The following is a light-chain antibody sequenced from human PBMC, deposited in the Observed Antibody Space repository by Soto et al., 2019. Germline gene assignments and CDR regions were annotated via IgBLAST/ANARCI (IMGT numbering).Light chain of an antibody. J-gene: IGLJ3*02. CDR1: SSNIGNNA. CDR2: YDD. Sequence: QSVLTQPPSVSEAPRQRVTISCSGSSSNIGNNAVNWYQQLPGEAPKLLIYYDDLLPSGVSDRFSGSKSGTSASLAISGLQAEDEADYYCETWDESLNSRVFGGGTQLTVL. V-gene: IGLV1-36*01. CDR3: ETWDESLNSRV.